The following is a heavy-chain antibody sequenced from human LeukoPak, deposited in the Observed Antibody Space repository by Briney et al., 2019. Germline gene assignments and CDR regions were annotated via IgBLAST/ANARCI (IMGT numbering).Heavy chain of an antibody. CDR3: ARGLFSGWRSVAAFDI. V-gene: IGHV4-34*01. CDR2: INHSGST. D-gene: IGHD6-19*01. CDR1: GGSFSGYY. J-gene: IGHJ3*02. Sequence: SETLSLTCAVYGGSFSGYYWSWIRQPPGKGLEWIGEINHSGSTNYNPSLKSRVTISVDTSKNQFSLKLSSATAADTAVYYCARGLFSGWRSVAAFDIWGQGTMVTVSS.